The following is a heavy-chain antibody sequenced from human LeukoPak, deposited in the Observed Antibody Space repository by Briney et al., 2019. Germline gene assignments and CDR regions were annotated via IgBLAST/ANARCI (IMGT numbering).Heavy chain of an antibody. V-gene: IGHV3-11*05. J-gene: IGHJ4*02. CDR2: ISSSSSYT. D-gene: IGHD6-19*01. CDR1: GFTFSDYY. Sequence: GGSLRLSCAASGFTFSDYYMSWIRQAPGKGLEWVSFISSSSSYTNYADSVKGRFTISRDNAKNSLYLQVNSLIAEDTAVYYCARDFKAVAGTSHEVFDYWGQGTLVTVSS. CDR3: ARDFKAVAGTSHEVFDY.